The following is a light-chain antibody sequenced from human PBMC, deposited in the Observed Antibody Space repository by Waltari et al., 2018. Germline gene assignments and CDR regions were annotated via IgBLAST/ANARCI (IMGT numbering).Light chain of an antibody. J-gene: IGKJ2*01. V-gene: IGKV1-33*01. Sequence: DIQMTQSPSSLSASVGYRVTITCQASQDISNYLNWYQQKPGKAPKLLIYDASNLETGVPSRFSGSGSGTNFTFTISSLQPEDIATYYCQQYDSLPYTFGQGTKLEIK. CDR2: DAS. CDR3: QQYDSLPYT. CDR1: QDISNY.